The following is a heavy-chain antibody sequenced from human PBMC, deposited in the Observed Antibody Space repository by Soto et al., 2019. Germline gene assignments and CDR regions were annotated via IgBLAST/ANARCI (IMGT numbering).Heavy chain of an antibody. CDR1: GGSISSGGYS. J-gene: IGHJ5*02. V-gene: IGHV4-30-2*03. D-gene: IGHD2-2*01. CDR3: ARRYIVPAADDWFEP. CDR2: IYHNGDT. Sequence: PSETLSLTCAVSGGSISSGGYSWSWIRQPPGKGLEWIGNIYHNGDTYYNPSLKSRVTISVDTSKNQFSLRLSSVTAADTAVYYCARRYIVPAADDWFEPWGQGALVTVSS.